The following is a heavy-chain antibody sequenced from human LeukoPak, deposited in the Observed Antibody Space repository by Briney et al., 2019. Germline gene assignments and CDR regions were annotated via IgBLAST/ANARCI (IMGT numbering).Heavy chain of an antibody. Sequence: PGGSLRLSCAASGVTFSSHDMHGVRQAPGKGLEWVAAISYDGSKQLYADSVKGRFTISRDNSKNTLNLQMSSLRDEDTAVYYCAKDGARYLLTYYFEYWGQGTLVTVSS. CDR1: GVTFSSHD. D-gene: IGHD3-9*01. CDR3: AKDGARYLLTYYFEY. J-gene: IGHJ4*02. V-gene: IGHV3-30*18. CDR2: ISYDGSKQ.